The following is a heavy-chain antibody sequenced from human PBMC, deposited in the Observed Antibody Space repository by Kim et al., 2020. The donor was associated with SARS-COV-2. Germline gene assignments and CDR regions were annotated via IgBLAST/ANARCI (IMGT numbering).Heavy chain of an antibody. J-gene: IGHJ4*02. CDR3: ARGLGDGYKWNY. Sequence: HHNPPLKGRGHMSADTSKNQFSLKLNAVTAADTAVYYCARGLGDGYKWNYWGQGTLVTVSS. D-gene: IGHD1-1*01. V-gene: IGHV4-4*07.